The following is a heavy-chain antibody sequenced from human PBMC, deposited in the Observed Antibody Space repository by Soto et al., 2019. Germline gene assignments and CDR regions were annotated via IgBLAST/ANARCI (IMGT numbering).Heavy chain of an antibody. CDR3: AGERALFDV. D-gene: IGHD3-3*01. V-gene: IGHV3-33*01. CDR1: GFTFSSYG. Sequence: GGSLRLSCAASGFTFSSYGMHWVRQAPGKGLEWVAVIWYDGSNKYYADSVKGRFTISRDNSKNTLYLQMNSLRAEDTAVYYCAGERALFDVCGHGTTVTVSS. J-gene: IGHJ6*02. CDR2: IWYDGSNK.